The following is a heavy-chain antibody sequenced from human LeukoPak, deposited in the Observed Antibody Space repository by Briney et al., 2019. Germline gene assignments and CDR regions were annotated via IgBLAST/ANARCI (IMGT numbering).Heavy chain of an antibody. V-gene: IGHV3-74*01. D-gene: IGHD3-10*01. CDR2: INRDGSDT. CDR1: GFTFNSYY. J-gene: IGHJ4*02. Sequence: GGSLRLSCAASGFTFNSYYMNWVRPPPGKGLVWVSRINRDGSDTIYADSVKGRFTISRDNAKNTLFPQMNSLRAEDTAVYYCAREDFGVDYWGQGTLVTVSS. CDR3: AREDFGVDY.